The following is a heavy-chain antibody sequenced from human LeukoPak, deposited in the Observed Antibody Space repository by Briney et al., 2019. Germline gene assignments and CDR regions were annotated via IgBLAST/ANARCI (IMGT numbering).Heavy chain of an antibody. Sequence: PSETLSLTRTVSGGSISSYYWSWIRQSPGKGLEWIGHIYDSGNTNYNPSLKSRVTISIDTSKNQFSLKLSSVTAADTAVYYCARGNSTSRAFDIWGQGTMVTVSS. V-gene: IGHV4-59*12. CDR1: GGSISSYY. CDR2: IYDSGNT. D-gene: IGHD2-21*01. CDR3: ARGNSTSRAFDI. J-gene: IGHJ3*02.